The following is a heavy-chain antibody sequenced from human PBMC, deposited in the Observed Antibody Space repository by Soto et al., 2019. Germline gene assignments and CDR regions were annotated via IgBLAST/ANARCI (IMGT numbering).Heavy chain of an antibody. D-gene: IGHD2-21*02. V-gene: IGHV1-69*13. CDR3: ASVHRVVVTATYYFDY. CDR2: IIPIFGTA. J-gene: IGHJ4*02. Sequence: ASVKVSCKASGGTFSSYAISWVRQAPGQGLEWMGGIIPIFGTANYAQKFQGRVTITADESTSTAYMELSSLRSEDTAVYYCASVHRVVVTATYYFDYWGQGTLVTVSS. CDR1: GGTFSSYA.